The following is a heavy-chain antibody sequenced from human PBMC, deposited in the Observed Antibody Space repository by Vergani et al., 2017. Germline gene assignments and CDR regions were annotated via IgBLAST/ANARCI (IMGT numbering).Heavy chain of an antibody. J-gene: IGHJ5*02. D-gene: IGHD2-15*01. CDR2: ISSSSSTI. CDR3: ARDSNRLLRNCIDP. V-gene: IGHV3-48*02. CDR1: GFTFSSYS. Sequence: EVQLVESGGGLVQPGGSLRLSCAASGFTFSSYSMNWVRQAPGKGLEWVSYISSSSSTIYYADSVKGRFTISRDNAKNSLYLQMNSLRDEDTAVYYCARDSNRLLRNCIDPWGQGTMVTVSS.